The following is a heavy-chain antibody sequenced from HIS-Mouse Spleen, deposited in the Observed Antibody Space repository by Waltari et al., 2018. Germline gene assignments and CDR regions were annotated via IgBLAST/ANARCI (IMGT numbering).Heavy chain of an antibody. D-gene: IGHD5-18*01. V-gene: IGHV3-21*01. CDR3: ASNLGSDSYGRGDY. CDR2: ISSSSSYI. Sequence: EVQLVESGGGLVKPGGSLRLSCAASGFTFISYCLNWFRQLPGKGLGWVSSISSSSSYIYYADSVKGRFTISRDNAKNSLYLQMNSLRAEDTAVYYCASNLGSDSYGRGDYWGQGTLVTVSS. J-gene: IGHJ4*02. CDR1: GFTFISYC.